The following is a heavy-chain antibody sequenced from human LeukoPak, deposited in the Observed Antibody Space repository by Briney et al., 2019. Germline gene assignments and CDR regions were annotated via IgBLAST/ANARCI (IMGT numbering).Heavy chain of an antibody. J-gene: IGHJ6*03. CDR1: GYTFTSYD. CDR3: ARMVATYYDYYYMDV. D-gene: IGHD1-26*01. Sequence: ASVKVSCNASGYTFTSYDINWVRQATGQGLEWMGWMNPNSGNTGYAQKFQGRVTMTRNTSISTAYMELSSLRSEDTAVYYCARMVATYYDYYYMDVWGKGTTVTISS. V-gene: IGHV1-8*01. CDR2: MNPNSGNT.